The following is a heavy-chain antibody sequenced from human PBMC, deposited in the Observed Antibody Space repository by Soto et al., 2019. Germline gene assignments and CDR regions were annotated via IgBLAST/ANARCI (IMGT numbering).Heavy chain of an antibody. CDR1: GSTFSGYW. CDR2: IKEDGSEK. J-gene: IGHJ4*02. CDR3: AKDREWCQYYFDY. Sequence: PGGSLRLSCAVSGSTFSGYWMSWVRQAPGKGLEWVANIKEDGSEKYYVDSVKGRFTISRDNAKNSLYLQMNSLRAEDTAVYYCAKDREWCQYYFDYWGQRTLLTV. V-gene: IGHV3-7*03. D-gene: IGHD3-3*01.